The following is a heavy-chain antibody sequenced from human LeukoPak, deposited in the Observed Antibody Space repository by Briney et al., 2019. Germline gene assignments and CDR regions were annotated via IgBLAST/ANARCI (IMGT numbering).Heavy chain of an antibody. CDR2: ISSSSSYI. Sequence: KSGGSLRLSCEASGFTFSSYGIHWVRQAPGKGLEWVSSISSSSSYIYYADSVKGRFTISRDNAKNSLYLQMNSLRAEDTAVYYCATDYYDSSGYSPDAFDIWGQGTMVTVSS. V-gene: IGHV3-21*01. J-gene: IGHJ3*02. CDR3: ATDYYDSSGYSPDAFDI. D-gene: IGHD3-22*01. CDR1: GFTFSSYG.